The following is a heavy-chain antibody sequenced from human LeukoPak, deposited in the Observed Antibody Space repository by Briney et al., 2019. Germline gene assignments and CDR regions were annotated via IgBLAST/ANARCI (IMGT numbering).Heavy chain of an antibody. Sequence: KPSETLSLTCAVYGGSFSVYYWSWIRQPPGKGLEWIGEFNHSGSTNYNPSLKSRVTISVDTSKNQFSLKLSSVTAADTAVYYCARGKRGKGLKTYYYDSSGYWPIDYWGQGTLVTVSS. D-gene: IGHD3-22*01. J-gene: IGHJ4*02. CDR1: GGSFSVYY. CDR2: FNHSGST. CDR3: ARGKRGKGLKTYYYDSSGYWPIDY. V-gene: IGHV4-34*01.